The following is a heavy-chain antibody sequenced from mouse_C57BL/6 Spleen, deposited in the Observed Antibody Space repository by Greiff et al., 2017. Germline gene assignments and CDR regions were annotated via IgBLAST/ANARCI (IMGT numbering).Heavy chain of an antibody. Sequence: QVQLQQPGAELVRPGSSVKLSCKASGYTFTSYWMDWVKQRPGQGLEWIGNIYPSDSETHYNQKFKDKATLTVDKSSSTAYMQLSSLTSEDSAVYYCAREGNWYVGVYYFDYWGQGTTLTVSS. J-gene: IGHJ2*01. CDR2: IYPSDSET. D-gene: IGHD2-14*01. CDR1: GYTFTSYW. CDR3: AREGNWYVGVYYFDY. V-gene: IGHV1-61*01.